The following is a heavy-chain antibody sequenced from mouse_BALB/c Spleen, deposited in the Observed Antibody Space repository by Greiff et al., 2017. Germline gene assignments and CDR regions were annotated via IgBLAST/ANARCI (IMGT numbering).Heavy chain of an antibody. CDR2: ISDGGSYT. CDR3: ARGSRYGSSYWYFDV. V-gene: IGHV5-4*02. D-gene: IGHD1-1*01. J-gene: IGHJ1*01. Sequence: EVKLVESGGGLVKPGGSLKLSCAASGFTFSDYYMYWVRQTPEKRLEWVATISDGGSYTYYPDSVKGRFTISRDNARNILYLQMSSLRSEDTAMYYCARGSRYGSSYWYFDVWGAGTTVTVSS. CDR1: GFTFSDYY.